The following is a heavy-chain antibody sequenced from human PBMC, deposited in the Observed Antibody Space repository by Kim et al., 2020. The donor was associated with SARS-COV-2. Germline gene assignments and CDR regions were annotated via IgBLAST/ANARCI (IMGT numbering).Heavy chain of an antibody. CDR3: ASQVDTAMDEYYFDY. CDR1: GYTFTSYY. V-gene: IGHV1-46*01. Sequence: ASVKVSCKASGYTFTSYYMHWVRQAPRQGLEWMGIINPSGGSTSYAQKFQGRVTMTRDTSTSTVYMELSSLRSEDTAVYYCASQVDTAMDEYYFDYWGQGTLVTVSS. D-gene: IGHD5-18*01. CDR2: INPSGGST. J-gene: IGHJ4*02.